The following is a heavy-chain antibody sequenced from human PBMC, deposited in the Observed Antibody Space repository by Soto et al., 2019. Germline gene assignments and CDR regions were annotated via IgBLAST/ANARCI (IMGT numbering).Heavy chain of an antibody. CDR2: ISAYNGNT. Sequence: ASVKVSCKASGYTFTSYGISWVRQAPGQGLEWMGWISAYNGNTNYAQKLQGRVTMTTDTSTSTAYMELRSLRSDDTAVYYCARVGSPMVRGVISPDTYYYYGMDVWGQGTTVTVSS. CDR1: GYTFTSYG. J-gene: IGHJ6*02. D-gene: IGHD3-10*01. CDR3: ARVGSPMVRGVISPDTYYYYGMDV. V-gene: IGHV1-18*01.